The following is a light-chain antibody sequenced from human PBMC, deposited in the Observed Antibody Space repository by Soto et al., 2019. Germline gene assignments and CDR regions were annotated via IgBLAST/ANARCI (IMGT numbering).Light chain of an antibody. CDR1: SSDVGGYDY. V-gene: IGLV2-14*01. J-gene: IGLJ1*01. Sequence: QSVLTQPASVSGSPGQSITISCTGTSSDVGGYDYVSWYQLHPGKAPKLMLFEVSNRPSGVSYRFSGSKSGNTASLTISGRQAEDEADYFGSSYSISTAYLFGTGTKLTVL. CDR2: EVS. CDR3: SSYSISTAYL.